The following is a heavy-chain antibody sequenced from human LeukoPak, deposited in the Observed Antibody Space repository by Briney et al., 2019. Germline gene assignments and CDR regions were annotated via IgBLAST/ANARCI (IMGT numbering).Heavy chain of an antibody. V-gene: IGHV3-23*01. CDR1: GITLSNYG. Sequence: GGSLRLSCAVSGITLSNYGMSWVRQAPGKGLEWVASISGSGGSTNFADSVKGRFTISRDNPRNTLYLQMNSLRAEDTAVYFCAKRAVVIRVILVGFHKEAYYFDSWGQGALVTVSS. J-gene: IGHJ4*02. CDR3: AKRAVVIRVILVGFHKEAYYFDS. D-gene: IGHD3-22*01. CDR2: ISGSGGST.